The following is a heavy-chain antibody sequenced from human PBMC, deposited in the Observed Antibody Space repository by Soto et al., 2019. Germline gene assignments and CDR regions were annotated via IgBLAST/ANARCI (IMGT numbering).Heavy chain of an antibody. Sequence: GGSLRLSCAASGFTFSSYWMSWVRQAPGKGLEWVANIKQDGSEKYYVDSVKGRFTISRDNAKNSLYLQMNSLRAEDTAVYYCAREFPYHGFWSGYYKRPLLYYGMDVWGQGTTVTVSS. V-gene: IGHV3-7*01. CDR2: IKQDGSEK. CDR3: AREFPYHGFWSGYYKRPLLYYGMDV. J-gene: IGHJ6*02. D-gene: IGHD3-3*01. CDR1: GFTFSSYW.